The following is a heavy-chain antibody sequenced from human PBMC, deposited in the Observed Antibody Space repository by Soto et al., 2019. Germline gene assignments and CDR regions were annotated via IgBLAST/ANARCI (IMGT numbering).Heavy chain of an antibody. Sequence: EVQLLESGGGLVQRGGSLRLSCVASGFTFSNYAMSWVRQAPGKGLEWVSAIGGRGGDTYYADSVKGRFTISRDNSKNKLYLQMNSLRAADTAVYYWAKDGWLQSPRSLFCFFAWGQGTLVTVSS. J-gene: IGHJ5*02. V-gene: IGHV3-23*01. CDR2: IGGRGGDT. D-gene: IGHD5-12*01. CDR1: GFTFSNYA. CDR3: AKDGWLQSPRSLFCFFA.